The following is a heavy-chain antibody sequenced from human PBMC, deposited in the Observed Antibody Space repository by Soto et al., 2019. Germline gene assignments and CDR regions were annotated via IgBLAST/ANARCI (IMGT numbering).Heavy chain of an antibody. V-gene: IGHV3-21*01. Sequence: EVQLVESGGGLVKPGGSLRLSCAASGFTFSSYSMNWVRQAPGKGLEWVSSISSSSSYIYYADSVKGRFTISRDNAKNSLYLQMNSLRAAETAVYYCARDIGWNDLTCDYWGQGTLVTVSS. D-gene: IGHD1-1*01. CDR2: ISSSSSYI. CDR1: GFTFSSYS. J-gene: IGHJ4*02. CDR3: ARDIGWNDLTCDY.